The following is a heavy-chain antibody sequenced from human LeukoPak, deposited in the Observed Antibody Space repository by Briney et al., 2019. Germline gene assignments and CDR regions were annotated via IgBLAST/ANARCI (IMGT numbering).Heavy chain of an antibody. CDR1: GGSISSGDYY. CDR2: IYYSGSS. J-gene: IGHJ3*02. V-gene: IGHV4-30-4*08. D-gene: IGHD3/OR15-3a*01. Sequence: SQTLSLTCTVSGGSISSGDYYWSWIRQPPGKGLEWIGCIYYSGSSSYNPSLKSRVTISVDTSKNQFSLKLSSVTAADTAVYYCARDSSMIWGAFDTWGQGTMVTVSS. CDR3: ARDSSMIWGAFDT.